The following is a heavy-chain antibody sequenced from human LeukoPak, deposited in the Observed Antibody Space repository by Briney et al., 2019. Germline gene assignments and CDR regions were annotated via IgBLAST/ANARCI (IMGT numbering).Heavy chain of an antibody. CDR3: ARDQPYEQWLVPDY. Sequence: SETLSLTCTVSGGSISSYYWSWIRQPAGKGLEWIGRIYTSGSTNYNPSLKIRVTMSVDTSKHQFSLKLSSVTAADTAVYYCARDQPYEQWLVPDYWGQGTLVTVSS. CDR2: IYTSGST. D-gene: IGHD6-19*01. CDR1: GGSISSYY. J-gene: IGHJ4*02. V-gene: IGHV4-4*07.